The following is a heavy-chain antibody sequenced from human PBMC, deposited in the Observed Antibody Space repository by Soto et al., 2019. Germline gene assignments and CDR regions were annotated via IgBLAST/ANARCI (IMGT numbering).Heavy chain of an antibody. V-gene: IGHV1-2*04. CDR2: INPNSGGT. D-gene: IGHD6-6*01. CDR3: ARGIEYSSSPGYYYYGMDV. CDR1: GYTFTGYY. Sequence: ASVKVSCKASGYTFTGYYMHWVRQAPGQGLEWMGWINPNSGGTNYAQKFQGWVTMTRDTSISTAYMELSRLRSDDTAVYYCARGIEYSSSPGYYYYGMDVWGQGTKVTVYS. J-gene: IGHJ6*02.